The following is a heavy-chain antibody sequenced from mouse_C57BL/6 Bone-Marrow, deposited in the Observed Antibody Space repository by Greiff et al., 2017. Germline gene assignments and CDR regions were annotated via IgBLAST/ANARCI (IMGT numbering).Heavy chain of an antibody. Sequence: QVQLQQSGPELVQPGASVKLSCKASGYTFTSYDINWVKQRPGPGLEWIGWIYPRDGSTKYNEKFNVKATLTVDTSSSTAYMGLHSLTSEDSAVYFCARLEFDGSSGDWYFDVWGTGTTVTVSS. D-gene: IGHD1-1*01. J-gene: IGHJ1*03. V-gene: IGHV1-85*01. CDR1: GYTFTSYD. CDR3: ARLEFDGSSGDWYFDV. CDR2: IYPRDGST.